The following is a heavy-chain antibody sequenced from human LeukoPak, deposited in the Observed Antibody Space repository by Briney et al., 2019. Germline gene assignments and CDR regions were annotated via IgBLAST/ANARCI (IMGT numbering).Heavy chain of an antibody. CDR3: ARDQDILTGGFDY. Sequence: GGSLRLSCAASGFTFSDYYMNWVRQAPGKGLEWVSSISSSSSYIYYADSVKGRFTISRDNAKNSLYLQMNSLRAEDTAVYYCARDQDILTGGFDYWGQGTLVTVSS. CDR1: GFTFSDYY. D-gene: IGHD3-9*01. CDR2: ISSSSSYI. V-gene: IGHV3-21*01. J-gene: IGHJ4*02.